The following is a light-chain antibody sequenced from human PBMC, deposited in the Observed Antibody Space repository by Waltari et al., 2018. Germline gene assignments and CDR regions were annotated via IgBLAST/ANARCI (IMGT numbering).Light chain of an antibody. CDR2: GAS. CDR1: LGITRW. CDR3: QQTEGFPWT. Sequence: IQMTQSPSSVSASVGDRVSISCRASLGITRWLAWYQQQPGKAPRLLIYGASSLQSGAPSRFSGSGSGTDFTLTISGLQPEDFGTYYCQQTEGFPWTFGQGTKVEV. J-gene: IGKJ1*01. V-gene: IGKV1-12*01.